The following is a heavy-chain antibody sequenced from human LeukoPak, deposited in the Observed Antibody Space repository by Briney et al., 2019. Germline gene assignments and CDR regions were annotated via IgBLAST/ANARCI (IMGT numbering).Heavy chain of an antibody. D-gene: IGHD2-2*01. CDR1: GDSFSSYW. Sequence: GESLKISCEVSGDSFSSYWIAWVRQNPGKGLEWMGIIFPGDSDTRYSTSFQGQVTISDDKSINAAYLQWSSLKASDTAMYYCARLVPMRQGYFDHWGQGTLVTVSS. CDR3: ARLVPMRQGYFDH. J-gene: IGHJ4*02. CDR2: IFPGDSDT. V-gene: IGHV5-51*01.